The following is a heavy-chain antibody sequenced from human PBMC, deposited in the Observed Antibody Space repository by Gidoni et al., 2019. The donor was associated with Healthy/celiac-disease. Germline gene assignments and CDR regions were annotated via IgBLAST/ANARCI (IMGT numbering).Heavy chain of an antibody. J-gene: IGHJ4*02. CDR2: INHSGST. Sequence: QVQLQQWGAGLLKPSETLSLPCAVYGGSFSGYYWSWIRQPPGKGLEWIGEINHSGSTNYNPSLKSRVTISGDTSKNQFSLKLSSVTAADTAVYYCARGYRMATNWGQGTLVTVSS. CDR1: GGSFSGYY. V-gene: IGHV4-34*01. CDR3: ARGYRMATN. D-gene: IGHD1-26*01.